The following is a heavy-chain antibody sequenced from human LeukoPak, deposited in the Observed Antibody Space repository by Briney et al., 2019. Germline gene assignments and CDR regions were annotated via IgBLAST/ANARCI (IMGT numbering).Heavy chain of an antibody. V-gene: IGHV4-30-4*01. CDR2: IYYSGST. D-gene: IGHD3-22*01. J-gene: IGHJ4*02. CDR1: GGSISSGDYY. Sequence: SETLSLTCTVSGGSISSGDYYWSWIRQPPGKGLEWIGYIYYSGSTYYNPSLKSRVTISVDTSKNQFSLKLSSVTAADTAVYYCANGGDSSGYFDYWGQGTLVTVTS. CDR3: ANGGDSSGYFDY.